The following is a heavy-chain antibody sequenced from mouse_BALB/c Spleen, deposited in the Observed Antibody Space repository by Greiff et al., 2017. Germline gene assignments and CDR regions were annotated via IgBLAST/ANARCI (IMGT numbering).Heavy chain of an antibody. Sequence: EVQLVESGGGLVKPGGSLKLSCAASGFTFSSYAMSWVRQTPEKRLEWVATISSGGSYTYYPDSVKGRFTISRDNAKNTLYLQMSSLRSEDTAMYYCARRRDGYFDYWGQGTTLTVSS. J-gene: IGHJ2*01. CDR1: GFTFSSYA. V-gene: IGHV5-9-3*01. CDR3: ARRRDGYFDY. CDR2: ISSGGSYT. D-gene: IGHD2-3*01.